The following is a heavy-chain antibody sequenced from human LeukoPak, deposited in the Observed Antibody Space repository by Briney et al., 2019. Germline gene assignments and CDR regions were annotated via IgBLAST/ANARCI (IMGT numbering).Heavy chain of an antibody. CDR3: ARGGRSWLLLKRYFDL. CDR1: GGSFSGYY. J-gene: IGHJ2*01. Sequence: NPSETLSLTCAVYGGSFSGYYWNWIRQPPGKGLEWIGEINHSGSTYYNPSLKSRVTISVDTSKNQFSLNLSSVTAADTAVYYCARGGRSWLLLKRYFDLWGRGTLVTVSS. CDR2: INHSGST. D-gene: IGHD3-22*01. V-gene: IGHV4-34*01.